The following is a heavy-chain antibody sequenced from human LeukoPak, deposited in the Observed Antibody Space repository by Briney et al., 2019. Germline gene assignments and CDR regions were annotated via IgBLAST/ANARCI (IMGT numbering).Heavy chain of an antibody. CDR3: ASTIGYCGSTSCYGPSWFDP. Sequence: AGGPLRLSCAASGFTFSSYAMHWVRQAPGKGLEWVAVISYDGSNKYYADSVKGRFTISRDNSKNTLYLQMNSLRAEDTAVYYCASTIGYCGSTSCYGPSWFDPWGQGTLATVSS. CDR1: GFTFSSYA. D-gene: IGHD2-2*01. J-gene: IGHJ5*02. V-gene: IGHV3-30-3*01. CDR2: ISYDGSNK.